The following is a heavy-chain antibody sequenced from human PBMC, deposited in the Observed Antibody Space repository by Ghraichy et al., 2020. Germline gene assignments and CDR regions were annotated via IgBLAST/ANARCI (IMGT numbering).Heavy chain of an antibody. CDR1: GGSISSGGYY. CDR3: ARGHETPSTGHGWFDP. CDR2: IYYSGST. J-gene: IGHJ5*02. V-gene: IGHV4-31*03. D-gene: IGHD1-14*01. Sequence: SETLSLTCTVSGGSISSGGYYWSWIRQHPGKGLEWIWYIYYSGSTYYNPSLKSRVTISVDTSKSQYSLKLSSVTAADTTVYYCARGHETPSTGHGWFDPWGPGTLVTVSS.